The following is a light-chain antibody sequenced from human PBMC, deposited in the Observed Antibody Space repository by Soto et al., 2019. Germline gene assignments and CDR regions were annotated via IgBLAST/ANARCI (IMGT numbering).Light chain of an antibody. J-gene: IGKJ2*01. CDR1: MSNRIF. V-gene: IGKV1-5*01. CDR2: DAS. Sequence: IPMTQSPSTICESXGDRVTIDGRPCMSNRIFLAWYQQIPGXAPILXIYDASILKSGVPSMFSGSGSGTEFTLTINSLQPDDFATYECQQYDSYYTFGQGTKVDIK. CDR3: QQYDSYYT.